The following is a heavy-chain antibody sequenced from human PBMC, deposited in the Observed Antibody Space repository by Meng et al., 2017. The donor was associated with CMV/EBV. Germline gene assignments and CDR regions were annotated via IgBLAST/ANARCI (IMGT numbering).Heavy chain of an antibody. CDR3: ARAGDTAMGPPDY. CDR1: GFTFSSYA. J-gene: IGHJ4*02. Sequence: EVQLLESGGGLGQPGGSLRLSCAASGFTFSSYAMSWVRQAPGKGLEWVSAISGSGGSTYYADSVKGRFTISRDNSKNTLYLQMNSLRAEDTAVYYCARAGDTAMGPPDYWGQGTLVTVSS. D-gene: IGHD5-18*01. V-gene: IGHV3-23*01. CDR2: ISGSGGST.